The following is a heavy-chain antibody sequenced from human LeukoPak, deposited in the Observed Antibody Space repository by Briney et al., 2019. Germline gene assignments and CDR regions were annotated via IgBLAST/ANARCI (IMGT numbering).Heavy chain of an antibody. CDR1: GGSISSYY. J-gene: IGHJ3*02. V-gene: IGHV4-59*01. CDR3: ARRLVMDGGNSFEAFDI. Sequence: SETLSLTCTVSGGSISSYYWSWIRQPLGKGLEWIGYIYYSGSTNYNPSLKSRVTISVDTSKNQFSLKLSSVTAADTAVYYCARRLVMDGGNSFEAFDIWGQGTMVTVSS. CDR2: IYYSGST. D-gene: IGHD4-23*01.